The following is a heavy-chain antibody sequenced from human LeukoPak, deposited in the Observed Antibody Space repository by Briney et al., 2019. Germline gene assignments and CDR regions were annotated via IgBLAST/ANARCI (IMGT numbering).Heavy chain of an antibody. CDR2: IDNSGTTT. Sequence: HSGGSLRLSCATSGFVFSKNGMHWVRQAPGKGLEWVSAIDNSGTTTYYADSVKGRFTISRDNSKNTLYLQMNSLRAEDTAIYYCVKVDVVTSNFDYWGQGTLVTVSS. J-gene: IGHJ4*02. D-gene: IGHD2-21*02. V-gene: IGHV3-23*05. CDR3: VKVDVVTSNFDY. CDR1: GFVFSKNG.